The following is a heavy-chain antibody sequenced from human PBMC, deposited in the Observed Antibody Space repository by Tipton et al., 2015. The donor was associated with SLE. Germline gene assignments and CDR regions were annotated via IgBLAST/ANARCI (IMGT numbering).Heavy chain of an antibody. V-gene: IGHV4-39*01. D-gene: IGHD3-3*01. J-gene: IGHJ5*02. CDR1: GASVRTMRYF. CDR2: IYYSGTP. Sequence: TLSLTCSFSGASVRTMRYFWGWIRQPPGKGFEWIGSIYYSGTPYYNPSLTGRVTISFYTSKDQVSLKLTSVTAADTAVYFCARGYDYWSGYGYFDPWGQGNLVTVSS. CDR3: ARGYDYWSGYGYFDP.